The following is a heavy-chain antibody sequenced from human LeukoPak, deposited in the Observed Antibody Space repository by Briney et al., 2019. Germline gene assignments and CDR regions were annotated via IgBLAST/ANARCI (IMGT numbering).Heavy chain of an antibody. CDR3: ASTPAYCGGDCYFGAFDI. J-gene: IGHJ3*02. CDR1: GFTFSSYS. Sequence: GGSLRLSCAASGFTFSSYSMNWVRQAPGKGLEWVSSISSSSSYIYYADSVKGRFTISRDNAKNSLYLQMNSLRAEDTAVYYCASTPAYCGGDCYFGAFDIWGQGTMVTVSS. CDR2: ISSSSSYI. V-gene: IGHV3-21*01. D-gene: IGHD2-21*02.